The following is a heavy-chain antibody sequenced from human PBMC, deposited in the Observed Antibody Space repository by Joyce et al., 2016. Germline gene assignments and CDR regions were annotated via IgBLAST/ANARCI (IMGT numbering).Heavy chain of an antibody. CDR1: GFTFGAYG. J-gene: IGHJ4*02. CDR3: ARDGSHYEVDD. Sequence: QVQLVESGGGVVQPGGSLRLSCVASGFTFGAYGMHWVRQDPGKGLEWVAFMTTDGREKCYADSVKGRLTISRDNSKSTLYAQMNSLRVEDTAVYYCARDGSHYEVDDWGQGTLVTVSS. V-gene: IGHV3-30*02. CDR2: MTTDGREK. D-gene: IGHD1-26*01.